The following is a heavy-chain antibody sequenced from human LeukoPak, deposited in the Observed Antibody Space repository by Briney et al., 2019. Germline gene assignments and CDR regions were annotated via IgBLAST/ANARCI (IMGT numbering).Heavy chain of an antibody. D-gene: IGHD1-20*01. V-gene: IGHV3-74*01. CDR3: ARSMTGAYFDY. J-gene: IGHJ4*02. CDR1: GFTFSTFW. CDR2: IGRDGRDT. Sequence: PGGSLRLSCAASGFTFSTFWMHWVRQAPGKGLVWVARIGRDGRDTNYADSVKGRFIISRDNAKNTLYLQMSSLRAEDTAVYFCARSMTGAYFDYWGQGTLVPVSS.